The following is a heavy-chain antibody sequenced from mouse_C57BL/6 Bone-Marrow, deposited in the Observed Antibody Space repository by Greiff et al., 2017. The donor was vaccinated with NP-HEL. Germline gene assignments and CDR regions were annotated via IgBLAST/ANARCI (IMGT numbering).Heavy chain of an antibody. D-gene: IGHD1-1*01. Sequence: VQLQQSGAELVKPGASVKLSCKASGYTFTEYTIHWVKQRSGQGLAWIGWFYPGSGSIQYNEQFKDKATLTADKSSSTVYMELSRLTSEDSAVYVCARHEDSITFITTVDYFDYWGQGTTLTVSS. J-gene: IGHJ2*01. CDR1: GYTFTEYT. CDR3: ARHEDSITFITTVDYFDY. V-gene: IGHV1-62-2*01. CDR2: FYPGSGSI.